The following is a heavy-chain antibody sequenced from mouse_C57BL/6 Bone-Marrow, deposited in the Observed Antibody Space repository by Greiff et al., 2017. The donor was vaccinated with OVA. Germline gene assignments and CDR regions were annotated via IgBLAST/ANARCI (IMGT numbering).Heavy chain of an antibody. J-gene: IGHJ3*01. CDR1: GYTFTDYY. CDR2: INPNNGGT. Sequence: EVQLQQSGPELVKPGASVKISCKASGYTFTDYYMNWVKQSHGKSLEWIGDINPNNGGTSYNQKFKCKATLTVDKSSSTAYMELRSLTSEDSAVYYCARGDLFAYWGQGTLVTVSA. V-gene: IGHV1-26*01. CDR3: ARGDLFAY.